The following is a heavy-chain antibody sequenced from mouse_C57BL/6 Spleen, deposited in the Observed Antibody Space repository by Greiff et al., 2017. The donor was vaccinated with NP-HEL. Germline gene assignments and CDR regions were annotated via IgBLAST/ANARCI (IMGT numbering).Heavy chain of an antibody. CDR3: ARARSNYVGYFGV. V-gene: IGHV1-82*01. CDR1: GYAFSSSW. Sequence: QVQLQQSGPELVKPGASVKISCKASGYAFSSSWMNWVKQRPGKGLEWIGRIYPGDGDTNYNGKFKGKATLTADKSSSTAYMQLSSLTSEDSAVYFCARARSNYVGYFGVWGTGTTVTVSS. D-gene: IGHD2-5*01. J-gene: IGHJ1*03. CDR2: IYPGDGDT.